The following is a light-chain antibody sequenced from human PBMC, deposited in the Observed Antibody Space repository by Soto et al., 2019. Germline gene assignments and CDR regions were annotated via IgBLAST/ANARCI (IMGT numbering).Light chain of an antibody. V-gene: IGLV2-14*01. CDR1: SSDLGDYNY. CDR2: DVT. CDR3: SSYTSTNTLV. J-gene: IGLJ1*01. Sequence: QSALTQPASVSGSPGQSITISCTGTSSDLGDYNYVPWYQLHPGEAPKLMIYDVTNRPSGVSNRFSGSKSGNTASLTISGLQAEDETDYYCSSYTSTNTLVFGTGTKVTVL.